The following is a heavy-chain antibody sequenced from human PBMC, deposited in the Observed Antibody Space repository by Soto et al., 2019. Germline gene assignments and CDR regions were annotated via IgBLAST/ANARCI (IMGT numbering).Heavy chain of an antibody. J-gene: IGHJ5*02. CDR1: GFTFSSYA. CDR2: ISGSGGST. V-gene: IGHV3-23*01. CDR3: AKEWYSSSWLGTNWFDP. Sequence: GGSLRLSCAASGFTFSSYAMSWVRQAPGKGLEWVSAISGSGGSTYYADSVKGRFTISRDNSKNTLYLQMNSLRAEDTAVYYCAKEWYSSSWLGTNWFDPWGQGTLVTVSS. D-gene: IGHD6-13*01.